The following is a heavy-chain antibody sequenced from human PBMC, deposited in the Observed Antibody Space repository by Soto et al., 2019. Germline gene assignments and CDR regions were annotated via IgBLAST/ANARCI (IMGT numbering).Heavy chain of an antibody. D-gene: IGHD1-26*01. CDR1: GGSISSSSYY. Sequence: SETLSLTCTVSGGSISSSSYYWGWIRQPPGKGLEWIGSIYYSGSTYHNPSLKSRVTISVDTSKNQFSLKLSSVTAADTAVYYCARPYGGATFYFDYWGQGTLVTVSS. V-gene: IGHV4-39*01. CDR2: IYYSGST. CDR3: ARPYGGATFYFDY. J-gene: IGHJ4*02.